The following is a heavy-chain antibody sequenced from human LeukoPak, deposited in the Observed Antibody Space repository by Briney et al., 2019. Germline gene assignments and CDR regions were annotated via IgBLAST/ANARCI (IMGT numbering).Heavy chain of an antibody. Sequence: GGSLRLSCAASGLTVSSNYMSWVRQAPGKGLEWVSVIYSGGSTYYADSVKGRFTISRDNSKNTLYLQMNSLRAEDTAVYYCARDRGPMTTVSNWGQGTLVTVSS. CDR2: IYSGGST. J-gene: IGHJ4*02. CDR1: GLTVSSNY. CDR3: ARDRGPMTTVSN. V-gene: IGHV3-66*01. D-gene: IGHD4-4*01.